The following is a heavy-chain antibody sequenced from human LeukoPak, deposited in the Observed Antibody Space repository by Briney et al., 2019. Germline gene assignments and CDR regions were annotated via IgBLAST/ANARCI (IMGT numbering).Heavy chain of an antibody. CDR1: GYSFVGQY. CDR2: ISAYNGNT. Sequence: GASVKVSCKASGYSFVGQYIHWVRQAPGQGLEWMGWISAYNGNTNYAQKLQGRVTMTTDTSTSTAYMELRSLRSDDTAVYYCARTRATQVDWGQGTLVTVSS. CDR3: ARTRATQVD. D-gene: IGHD2-15*01. V-gene: IGHV1-18*01. J-gene: IGHJ4*02.